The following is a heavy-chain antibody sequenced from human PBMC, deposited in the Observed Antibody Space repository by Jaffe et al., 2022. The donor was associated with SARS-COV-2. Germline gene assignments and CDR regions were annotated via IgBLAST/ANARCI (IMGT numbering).Heavy chain of an antibody. CDR3: ARVGGSYRWRGYGAFDI. Sequence: QVQLQESGPGLVKPSETLSLTCTVSGGSISSYYWSWIRQPPGKGLEWIGYIYYSGSTNYNPSLKSRVTISVDTSKNQFSLKLSSVTAADTAVYYCARVGGSYRWRGYGAFDIWGQGTMVTVSS. V-gene: IGHV4-59*01. D-gene: IGHD3-16*02. J-gene: IGHJ3*02. CDR1: GGSISSYY. CDR2: IYYSGST.